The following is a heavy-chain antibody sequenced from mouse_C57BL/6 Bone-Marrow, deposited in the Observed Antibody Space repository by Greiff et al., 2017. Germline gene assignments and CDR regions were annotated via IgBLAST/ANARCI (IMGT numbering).Heavy chain of an antibody. CDR2: IYPTSGRT. CDR3: ARSGPLGRSFDY. V-gene: IGHV1-55*01. D-gene: IGHD4-1*01. CDR1: GYTFTSYW. J-gene: IGHJ2*01. Sequence: QVRLQQPGAELVKPGASVKMSCKASGYTFTSYWITWVKRRPGQGLEWIGDIYPTSGRTNYNEKFKSKAILTVDTSSNTAYMQLSSLTSEDSAVFYCARSGPLGRSFDYWGQGTTLTVSS.